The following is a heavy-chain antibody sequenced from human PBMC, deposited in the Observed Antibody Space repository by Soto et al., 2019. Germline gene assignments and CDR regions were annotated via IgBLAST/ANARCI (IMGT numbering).Heavy chain of an antibody. CDR3: TMGLLWFGAY. V-gene: IGHV3-73*02. D-gene: IGHD3-10*01. CDR2: IRSKANSYAT. J-gene: IGHJ4*02. Sequence: EVQLVESGGGLVQPGGSLKLSCAASGLTFSGSAMHWVRQASGKGLEWVGRIRSKANSYATAYAASVKGRFTISRDDSKNTAYLQMNSLKTEDTAVYYCTMGLLWFGAYWGQGTLVTVSS. CDR1: GLTFSGSA.